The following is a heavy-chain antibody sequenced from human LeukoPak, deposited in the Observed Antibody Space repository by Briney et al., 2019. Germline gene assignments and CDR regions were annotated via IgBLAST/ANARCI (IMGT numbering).Heavy chain of an antibody. V-gene: IGHV1-18*01. Sequence: GASAKVSCKASGYTFTSYGISWVRQAPGQGLEWMGWISAYNGNTNYAQKLQGRVTMTTDTSTSTAYMELRSLRSDDTAVYYCAREPSPGIAVAGTNYWGQGTLVTVSS. J-gene: IGHJ4*02. CDR1: GYTFTSYG. D-gene: IGHD6-19*01. CDR2: ISAYNGNT. CDR3: AREPSPGIAVAGTNY.